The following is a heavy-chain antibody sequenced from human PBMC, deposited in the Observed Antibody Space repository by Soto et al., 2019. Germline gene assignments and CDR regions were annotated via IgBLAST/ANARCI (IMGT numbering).Heavy chain of an antibody. J-gene: IGHJ6*02. D-gene: IGHD3-10*01. Sequence: GGSLRLSCAASGFTFSSYGMHWVRQAPGKGLEWVAVIWFDGSNKYYADSVKGRFTISRDNSKNTLYLQMNSLRAEDTAVYYCARDKGSGSCMDVWGQGTTVTVSS. CDR3: ARDKGSGSCMDV. V-gene: IGHV3-33*01. CDR1: GFTFSSYG. CDR2: IWFDGSNK.